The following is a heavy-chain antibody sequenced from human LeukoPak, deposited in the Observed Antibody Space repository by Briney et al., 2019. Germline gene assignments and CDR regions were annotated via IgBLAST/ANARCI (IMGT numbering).Heavy chain of an antibody. CDR1: GFTFSSYA. V-gene: IGHV3-23*01. D-gene: IGHD2-15*01. CDR2: IRGSGDRT. J-gene: IGHJ4*02. Sequence: GGSLRLSCAASGFTFSSYAMSWVRQAPGKGLEWVSDIRGSGDRTYYADSVKGRFTISRDNSKNMLYLQMNSLRAEDAAVYYCAKARIPSGVGCYSDWGQGTLVTVSS. CDR3: AKARIPSGVGCYSD.